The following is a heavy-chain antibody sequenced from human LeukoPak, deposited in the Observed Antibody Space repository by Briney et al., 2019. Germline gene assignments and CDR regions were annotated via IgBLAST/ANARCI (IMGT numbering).Heavy chain of an antibody. CDR3: AKATTKDTAMVQDY. Sequence: GGSLRLSCAASGFTFSSYAMHWVRQAPGKGLEWVSAISGSGGSTYYADSVKGRFTISRDNSKNTLYLQMNSLRAEDTAVYYCAKATTKDTAMVQDYWGQGTLVTVSS. CDR1: GFTFSSYA. J-gene: IGHJ4*02. D-gene: IGHD5-18*01. CDR2: ISGSGGST. V-gene: IGHV3-23*01.